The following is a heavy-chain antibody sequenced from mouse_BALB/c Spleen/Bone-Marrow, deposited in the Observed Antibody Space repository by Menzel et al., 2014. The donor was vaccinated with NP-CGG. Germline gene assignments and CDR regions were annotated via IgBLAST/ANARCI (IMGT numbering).Heavy chain of an antibody. V-gene: IGHV5-17*02. CDR1: GFTFSSFG. D-gene: IGHD3-2*02. CDR3: ARSRLRGYYFDY. CDR2: ISSGSSTI. J-gene: IGHJ2*01. Sequence: EVQVVESGGGLVQPGGSRKLSCAASGFTFSSFGMHWVRQAPEKGLEWVAYISSGSSTIYYADTLKGRFTISRDNPKNXLFLQMTSLRSEDTAMYYCARSRLRGYYFDYWGQGTTLTVSS.